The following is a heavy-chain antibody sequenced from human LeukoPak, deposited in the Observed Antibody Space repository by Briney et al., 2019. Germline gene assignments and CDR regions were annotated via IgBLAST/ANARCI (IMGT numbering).Heavy chain of an antibody. CDR3: ARSALGRDAFDI. CDR2: IYYSGRT. CDR1: GXSVRSGSYY. V-gene: IGHV4-61*03. D-gene: IGHD1-26*01. Sequence: SETLSLTCTVSGXSVRSGSYYWNWIRQPPEMGLEWIGYIYYSGRTDYNPSLKSRVTISVDTSKNLFSLKLSSVTAADTAVYYCARSALGRDAFDIWGQGTMVTVSS. J-gene: IGHJ3*02.